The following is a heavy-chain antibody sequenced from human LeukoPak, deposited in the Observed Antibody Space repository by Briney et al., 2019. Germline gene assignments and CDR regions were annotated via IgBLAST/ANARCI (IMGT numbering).Heavy chain of an antibody. V-gene: IGHV3-9*01. Sequence: PGGSLRLSCAASGFTFDDYAMHWVRQAPGKGLEWVSGISWNSGSIGYADSVKGRFTISRDNAKNSLYLQMNSLRAEDTALYYCAKGQNQYSSSWYPAFDIWGQGTMVTVSS. CDR2: ISWNSGSI. J-gene: IGHJ3*02. CDR3: AKGQNQYSSSWYPAFDI. D-gene: IGHD6-13*01. CDR1: GFTFDDYA.